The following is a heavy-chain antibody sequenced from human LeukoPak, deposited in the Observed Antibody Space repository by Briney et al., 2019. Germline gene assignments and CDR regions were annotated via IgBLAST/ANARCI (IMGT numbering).Heavy chain of an antibody. Sequence: GRSLRLSCAASGFTFDDYAMHWVRQAPGKGLEWVSGISWNSGSIGYADSVKGRFTISRDNAKNSLYLQMNSLRAEDTAVYYCARGFIGPDYWGQGTLVTVSS. V-gene: IGHV3-9*01. CDR1: GFTFDDYA. D-gene: IGHD3/OR15-3a*01. CDR2: ISWNSGSI. J-gene: IGHJ4*02. CDR3: ARGFIGPDY.